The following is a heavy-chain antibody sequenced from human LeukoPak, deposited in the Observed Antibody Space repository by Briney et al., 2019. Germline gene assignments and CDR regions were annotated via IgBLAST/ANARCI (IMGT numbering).Heavy chain of an antibody. CDR2: MNPNSGNT. J-gene: IGHJ6*03. Sequence: GASVKVSRKASGYTFASYDINWVRQATGQGLEWMGWMNPNSGNTGYAQKFQGRVTMTRNTSISTAYMELSSLRSEDTAVYYCALGATTDYYYYYMDVWGKGTTVTVSS. CDR3: ALGATTDYYYYYMDV. CDR1: GYTFASYD. V-gene: IGHV1-8*01. D-gene: IGHD1-26*01.